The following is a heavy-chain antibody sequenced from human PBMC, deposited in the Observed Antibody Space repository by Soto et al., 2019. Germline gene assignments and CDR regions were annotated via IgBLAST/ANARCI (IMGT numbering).Heavy chain of an antibody. D-gene: IGHD3-3*01. V-gene: IGHV3-21*01. CDR2: ISSSSSYI. CDR1: GFTFSSYS. J-gene: IGHJ6*02. Sequence: GGSLRLSCAASGFTFSSYSMNWVRQAPGKGLEWVSSISSSSSYIYYADSVKGRFTISRDNAKNSLYLQMNRLRAEDTAVYYCARDDHCVDFWSGYYGDYYYGMDVWGQGTTVTVSS. CDR3: ARDDHCVDFWSGYYGDYYYGMDV.